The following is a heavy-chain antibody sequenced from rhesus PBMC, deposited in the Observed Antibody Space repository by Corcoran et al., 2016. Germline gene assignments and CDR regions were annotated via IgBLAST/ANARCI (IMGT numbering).Heavy chain of an antibody. CDR3: AKGVRIITPVGYFDY. CDR1: GFTFSSYG. V-gene: IGHV3S5*01. D-gene: IGHD5-24*01. Sequence: EVQLVETGGGLVQPGGSLKLSCAASGFTFSSYGMSWVRQAPGKGLEWVSAINSGGGSTYYADSVKSRFTISRDNSKNTLSLQMNSLRAEDTAVYYCAKGVRIITPVGYFDYWGQGVLVTVSS. J-gene: IGHJ4*01. CDR2: INSGGGST.